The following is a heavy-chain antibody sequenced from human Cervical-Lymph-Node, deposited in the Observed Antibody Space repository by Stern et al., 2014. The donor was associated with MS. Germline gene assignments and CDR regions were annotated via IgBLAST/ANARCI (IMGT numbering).Heavy chain of an antibody. V-gene: IGHV2-70*04. Sequence: QVTLKESGPALVQPTQTLTLTCTFSGFSLSTSGMRVSWIRQPPGNALEWLARTYWDDDKFYSTSLKTRLTISKDTSKNQVVLTMTNMDPVDTATYYCARIYSPSSGWYRFDYWGQGTLVTVSS. CDR1: GFSLSTSGMR. J-gene: IGHJ4*02. CDR3: ARIYSPSSGWYRFDY. D-gene: IGHD6-19*01. CDR2: TYWDDDK.